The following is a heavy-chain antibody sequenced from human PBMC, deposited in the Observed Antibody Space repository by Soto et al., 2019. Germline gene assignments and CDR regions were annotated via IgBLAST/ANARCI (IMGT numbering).Heavy chain of an antibody. V-gene: IGHV2-26*01. Sequence: QVTLKESGPVLVKPTETLTLTCTASGFSLSNARMGVSWIRQPPGKALEWLAHIFSNDEQSCRTSLKSRLTISKDTSKRQVVLTMPNLDPVDTATYYCVRIPGYCSGGSCYQTGAAFYIWGQGTMVTLSS. CDR1: GFSLSNARMG. J-gene: IGHJ3*02. CDR3: VRIPGYCSGGSCYQTGAAFYI. CDR2: IFSNDEQ. D-gene: IGHD2-15*01.